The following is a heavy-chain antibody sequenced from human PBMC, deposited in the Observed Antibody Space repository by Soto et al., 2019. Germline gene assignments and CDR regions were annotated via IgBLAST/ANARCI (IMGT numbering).Heavy chain of an antibody. CDR1: GFTFSGSA. CDR3: TTSQDYSGRTYYFDY. CDR2: IRSKANSYAT. J-gene: IGHJ4*02. V-gene: IGHV3-73*02. Sequence: EVQLVESGGGLVQPGGSLKLSCAASGFTFSGSAMHWVRQASGKGLEWVGRIRSKANSYATAYAASVKGRFTISRDDSKNTGYLQMNRLKTEETAVYYFTTSQDYSGRTYYFDYWGQGTLVTVSS. D-gene: IGHD2-21*01.